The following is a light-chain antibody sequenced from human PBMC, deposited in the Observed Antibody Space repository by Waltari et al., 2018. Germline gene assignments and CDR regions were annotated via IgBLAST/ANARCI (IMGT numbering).Light chain of an antibody. CDR2: GKD. CDR3: SSRNGRANHVV. V-gene: IGLV3-19*01. CDR1: SLRTSY. Sequence: SSELTQDPAVSVALGQTVRFTCQGDSLRTSYASWYQLKPGQAPVLAIYGKDNRPSGIPDRISGYSSGTTSSLTITGAQAEDEADYYCSSRNGRANHVVFAGGTKVTVL. J-gene: IGLJ2*01.